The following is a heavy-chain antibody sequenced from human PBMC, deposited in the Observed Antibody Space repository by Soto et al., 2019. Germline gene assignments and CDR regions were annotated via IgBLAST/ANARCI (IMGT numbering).Heavy chain of an antibody. CDR1: GYAFTTYG. CDR3: ARGRYGDY. D-gene: IGHD1-1*01. CDR2: ISAHNGNT. Sequence: QVHLVQSGAEVKKPGASVKVSCKGSGYAFTTYGITWVRQAPGQGLEWMGWISAHNGNTNYAQKLQGGVTVTRATSTSTAYMELRSRRSGDTAVYYCARGRYGDYWGQGARVTVSS. J-gene: IGHJ4*02. V-gene: IGHV1-18*01.